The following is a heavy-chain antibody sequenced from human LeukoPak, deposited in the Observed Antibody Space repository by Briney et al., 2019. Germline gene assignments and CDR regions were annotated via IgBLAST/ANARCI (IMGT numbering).Heavy chain of an antibody. Sequence: GGSLRLFCAAAGFTFSTYGMSWVRQAPGKGLEWVSGISGGGDRIIYAQSVKGRFTISRDNFKNMLYLQMNSLRAEDTAVYYCAKDWHISSWYGRFDPWGQGTLVTVSS. V-gene: IGHV3-23*01. CDR1: GFTFSTYG. CDR2: ISGGGDRI. D-gene: IGHD6-13*01. J-gene: IGHJ5*02. CDR3: AKDWHISSWYGRFDP.